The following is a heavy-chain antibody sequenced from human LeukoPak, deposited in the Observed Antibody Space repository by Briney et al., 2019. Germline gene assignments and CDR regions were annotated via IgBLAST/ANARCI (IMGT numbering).Heavy chain of an antibody. D-gene: IGHD5-18*01. CDR1: GFTFSGSA. CDR3: AKNGYSYGDY. Sequence: GGSLRLSCAASGFTFSGSAMHWVRQASGKGLEWVGRIRSKANSYATAYAASVKGRFTISRDDSKNTLYLQMNSLRAEDTAVYYCAKNGYSYGDYWGQGTLVTVSS. V-gene: IGHV3-73*01. CDR2: IRSKANSYAT. J-gene: IGHJ4*02.